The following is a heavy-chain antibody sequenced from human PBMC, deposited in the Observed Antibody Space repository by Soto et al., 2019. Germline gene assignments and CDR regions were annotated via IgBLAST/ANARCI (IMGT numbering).Heavy chain of an antibody. CDR3: ARGVVVKVYEMGGPDY. CDR2: INPSSGSP. D-gene: IGHD2-8*01. V-gene: IGHV1-46*01. Sequence: QVQLVQSGAEVKKPGASVKVSCRTSGYTFSRYYMHWVRQAPGQGLEWMGIINPSSGSPNYAQKFLGRLTVTRANSTSTVYMELHGLTSEDTAMYYCARGVVVKVYEMGGPDYWGQGTLVTVSS. CDR1: GYTFSRYY. J-gene: IGHJ4*02.